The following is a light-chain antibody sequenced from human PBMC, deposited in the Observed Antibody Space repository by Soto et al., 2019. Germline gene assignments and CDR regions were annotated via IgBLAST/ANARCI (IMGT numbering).Light chain of an antibody. J-gene: IGLJ1*01. CDR2: DVR. CDR3: ASYTTSSTYV. Sequence: QSALTQPPSVSGSPGQSIAISCTGTNNDVGGYSYVSWYQQQPCKAPKLVISDVRNRPSGVSDRFSGSKSGNTASLTISGLQTEDEADYYCASYTTSSTYVFGTGTKVTVL. V-gene: IGLV2-14*01. CDR1: NNDVGGYSY.